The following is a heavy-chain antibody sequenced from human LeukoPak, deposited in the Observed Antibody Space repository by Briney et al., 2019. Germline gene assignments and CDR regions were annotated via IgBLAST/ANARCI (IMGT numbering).Heavy chain of an antibody. Sequence: GGSLRLSCAASGFTFSNAWMSWVRQAPGKGLEWVGRIKSKTDGGTTDYAAPVKGRFTISRDDSKNTLYLQMNSLKTEDTAVYYCTTDRYGDYYFDYWGQGTLVTVSS. J-gene: IGHJ4*02. CDR2: IKSKTDGGTT. D-gene: IGHD4-17*01. V-gene: IGHV3-15*01. CDR1: GFTFSNAW. CDR3: TTDRYGDYYFDY.